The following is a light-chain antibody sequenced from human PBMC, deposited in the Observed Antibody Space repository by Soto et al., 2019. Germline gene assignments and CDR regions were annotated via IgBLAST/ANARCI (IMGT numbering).Light chain of an antibody. CDR1: QSVSSSY. CDR2: GAS. Sequence: EVVMTQSPVTLSVSPGERVTLSCRASQSVSSSYLAWYQQKPGQAPRLLIYGASSRATGIPDRFSGSGSGTEFTLTISSLQSEDFAVYYCQQYNNWPGTFGQGTKVDIK. CDR3: QQYNNWPGT. V-gene: IGKV3D-15*01. J-gene: IGKJ1*01.